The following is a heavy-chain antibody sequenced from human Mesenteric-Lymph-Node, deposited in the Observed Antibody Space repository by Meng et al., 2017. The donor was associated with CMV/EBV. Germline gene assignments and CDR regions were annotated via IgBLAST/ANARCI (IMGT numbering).Heavy chain of an antibody. V-gene: IGHV1-2*06. Sequence: KVSCEASGYTFSDYYIHWMRQAPGQGFEWVGRINCKTGGGNTAQKFQGRVTMTRDTSISTAYMELSGLRSDDTAIYYCVRMMVRGIIGPWGQGTLVTVSS. J-gene: IGHJ5*02. D-gene: IGHD3-10*01. CDR3: VRMMVRGIIGP. CDR2: INCKTGGG. CDR1: GYTFSDYY.